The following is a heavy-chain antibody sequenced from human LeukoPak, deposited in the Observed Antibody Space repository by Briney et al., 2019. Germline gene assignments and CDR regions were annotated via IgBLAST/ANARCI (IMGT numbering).Heavy chain of an antibody. J-gene: IGHJ5*02. CDR1: GDTFSSYG. V-gene: IGHV1-18*01. Sequence: ASVKVSCKASGDTFSSYGISWVRQAPGQGLEWMGWISAYNGNTNYAQKLQGRVTMTTDTSTSTAYMELRSLRSDDTAVYYCARGLEWLTRRHTWFDPWGQGTLVTVSS. D-gene: IGHD3-3*01. CDR2: ISAYNGNT. CDR3: ARGLEWLTRRHTWFDP.